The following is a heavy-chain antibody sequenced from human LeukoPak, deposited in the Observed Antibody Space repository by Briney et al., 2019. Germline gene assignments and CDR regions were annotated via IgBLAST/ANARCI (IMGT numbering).Heavy chain of an antibody. V-gene: IGHV1-46*01. CDR2: INPSGGST. Sequence: GASVTVSCTTSGYTFTSYYMHWVRQAPGQGLEWMGIINPSGGSTNYAQKFQGRVTMTRDTSTSTVYMELSRLRSDDTAIYYCARGGFDYWGQGTLVTVSS. CDR3: ARGGFDY. J-gene: IGHJ4*02. CDR1: GYTFTSYY.